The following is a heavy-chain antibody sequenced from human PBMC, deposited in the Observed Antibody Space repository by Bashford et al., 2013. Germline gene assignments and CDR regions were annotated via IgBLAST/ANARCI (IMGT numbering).Heavy chain of an antibody. V-gene: IGHV1-18*01. J-gene: IGHJ4*02. Sequence: VASVKVSCKASGYTFTSYGISWVRQAPGQGLEWMGWISAYNGNTNYAQKLQGRVTMTTDTSTSTAYMELRSLRSDDTAVYYCARAPGRVVPPSRDDYWGQGTLVTVSS. CDR2: ISAYNGNT. CDR3: ARAPGRVVPPSRDDY. CDR1: GYTFTSYG. D-gene: IGHD3-22*01.